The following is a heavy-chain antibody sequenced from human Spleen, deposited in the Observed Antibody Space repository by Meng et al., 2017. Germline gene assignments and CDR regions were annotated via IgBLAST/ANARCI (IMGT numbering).Heavy chain of an antibody. J-gene: IGHJ4*02. CDR2: IYYSGRS. CDR1: GGSINSGDYY. D-gene: IGHD7-27*01. Sequence: QVHLQESGPGLVKPSGTLSLTCDVSGGSINSGDYYWSWIRQPPGKGLEWIGYIYYSGRSYYNPSLKSRVTISVDTSENQFSLKLSSVTAADTAVYYCARVGPELGIWAYWGQGTLVTVSS. V-gene: IGHV4-30-4*01. CDR3: ARVGPELGIWAY.